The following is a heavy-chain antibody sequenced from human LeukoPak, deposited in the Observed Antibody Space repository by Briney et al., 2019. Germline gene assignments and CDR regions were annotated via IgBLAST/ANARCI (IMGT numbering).Heavy chain of an antibody. CDR1: GFTFSNYA. Sequence: GGSLRLSCAASGFTFSNYAMSWVRQAPGKGLEWVSAISGSDSSTHYADSVKGRFTISRDSSRNTLYLQMNSLRAEDTAMYYCVRGSPLGATTNWLDPWGQGTLVTVSS. D-gene: IGHD1-26*01. J-gene: IGHJ5*02. CDR2: ISGSDSST. V-gene: IGHV3-23*01. CDR3: VRGSPLGATTNWLDP.